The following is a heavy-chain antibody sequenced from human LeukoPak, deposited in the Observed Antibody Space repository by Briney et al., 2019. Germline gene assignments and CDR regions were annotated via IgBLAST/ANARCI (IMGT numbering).Heavy chain of an antibody. CDR3: ARAVVVPAATYNWFDP. Sequence: ASVKVSCKASGYTFDGYYIHWLRQAPGQGLEWVGWINPRTGGSNYAQKFQGRVTMTRDTSISTAYPELTSLRSDDTAVYYCARAVVVPAATYNWFDPWGQGTLVTVSS. CDR2: INPRTGGS. J-gene: IGHJ5*02. V-gene: IGHV1-2*02. CDR1: GYTFDGYY. D-gene: IGHD2-2*01.